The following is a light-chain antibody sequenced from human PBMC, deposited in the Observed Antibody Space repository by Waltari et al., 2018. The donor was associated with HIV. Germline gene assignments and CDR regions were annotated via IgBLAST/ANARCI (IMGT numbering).Light chain of an antibody. CDR3: QSYDSSLTGSV. Sequence: QSALTQPPSASGSPGQSVTISCTGTSSDVGGYIYVSWFQQYPGKAPKLLIFEVTKRSAGVPDRFSGSKSGTSASLAITGLQAEDEADYYCQSYDSSLTGSVFGGGTKLTVL. V-gene: IGLV2-8*01. J-gene: IGLJ2*01. CDR2: EVT. CDR1: SSDVGGYIY.